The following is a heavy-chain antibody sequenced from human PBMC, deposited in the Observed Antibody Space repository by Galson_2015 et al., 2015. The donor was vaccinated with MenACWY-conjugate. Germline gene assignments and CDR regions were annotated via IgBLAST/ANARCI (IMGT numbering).Heavy chain of an antibody. D-gene: IGHD5-18*01. CDR3: AHRSRGYSYGYYGQYAFDI. J-gene: IGHJ3*02. V-gene: IGHV2-5*02. CDR2: IYWDDDK. Sequence: PALVKPPQTLTLTCTFSGFSLSTSGVGVGWIRQPPGKALEWLALIYWDDDKRYSPSLKSRLTITKDTSKNQVVLTMTNMDPVDTATYYCAHRSRGYSYGYYGQYAFDIWGQGTMVTVSS. CDR1: GFSLSTSGVG.